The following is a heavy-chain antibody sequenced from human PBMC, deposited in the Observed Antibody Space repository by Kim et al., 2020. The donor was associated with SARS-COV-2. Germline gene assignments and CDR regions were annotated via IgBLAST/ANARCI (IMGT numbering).Heavy chain of an antibody. J-gene: IGHJ4*02. Sequence: NDNPPLEGRVSISVDTSKNQFSRRLRSVTAADTAVYYCARHVSSSWLFDYWGQGILVTVSS. D-gene: IGHD6-13*01. CDR3: ARHVSSSWLFDY. V-gene: IGHV4-59*08.